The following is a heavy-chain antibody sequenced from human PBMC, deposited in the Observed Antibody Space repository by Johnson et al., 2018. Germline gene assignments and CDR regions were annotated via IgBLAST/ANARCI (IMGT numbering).Heavy chain of an antibody. CDR1: GFTFSSYG. D-gene: IGHD1-26*01. Sequence: QVQLVQSGGGVVQPGRSLRLSCAASGFTFSSYGMHWVRQAPGKGLEWVAVISYDGSNKYYADSVKGRFTISRDNSKNTLYLQMNSLRAEDTAVYYCSLGAPYAFDIWGQGTMVTVSS. CDR2: ISYDGSNK. J-gene: IGHJ3*02. CDR3: SLGAPYAFDI. V-gene: IGHV3-30*03.